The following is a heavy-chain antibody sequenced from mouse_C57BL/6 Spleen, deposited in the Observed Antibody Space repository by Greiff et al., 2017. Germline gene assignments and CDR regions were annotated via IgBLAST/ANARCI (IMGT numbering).Heavy chain of an antibody. Sequence: EVQLQQSGPELVKPGASVKMSCKASGYTFTDYNMHWVKQSHGKSLEWIGYIKPNNGGTSYNQKFKGKATLTVNKSSSTAYMELRSLTSEDSAVYYCARIYYYGSSHWYFDVWGTGTTVTVSS. CDR2: IKPNNGGT. D-gene: IGHD1-1*01. V-gene: IGHV1-22*01. CDR3: ARIYYYGSSHWYFDV. CDR1: GYTFTDYN. J-gene: IGHJ1*03.